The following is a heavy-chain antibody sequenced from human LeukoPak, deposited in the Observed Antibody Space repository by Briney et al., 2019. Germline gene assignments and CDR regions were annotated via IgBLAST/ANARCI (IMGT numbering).Heavy chain of an antibody. Sequence: SETLSLTCTVSGGSISSYYWSWIRQPPGKGLEWIGYIYYSGSTNYNPSLKSRVTISVDTSKNQFSLKLSSVTAADTAVYYCARSDYGGNFGPWGQGTLVTVSS. V-gene: IGHV4-59*08. J-gene: IGHJ5*02. D-gene: IGHD4-23*01. CDR2: IYYSGST. CDR1: GGSISSYY. CDR3: ARSDYGGNFGP.